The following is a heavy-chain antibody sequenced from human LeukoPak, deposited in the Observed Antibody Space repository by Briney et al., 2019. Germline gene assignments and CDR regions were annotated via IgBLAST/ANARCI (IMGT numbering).Heavy chain of an antibody. D-gene: IGHD3-22*01. CDR2: INSDGSSA. CDR1: GFTFSSYW. CDR3: AKSWCYDSSGYYPFDY. V-gene: IGHV3-74*01. J-gene: IGHJ4*02. Sequence: PGGSLRLSCAASGFTFSSYWMHWVRQAPGKGLVWVSRINSDGSSATYADSVEGRFTISRDNARNTLYLQMNSLRAEDTAVYYCAKSWCYDSSGYYPFDYWGQGTLVTVSS.